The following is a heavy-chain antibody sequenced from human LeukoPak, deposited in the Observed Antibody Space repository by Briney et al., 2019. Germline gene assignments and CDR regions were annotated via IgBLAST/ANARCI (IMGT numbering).Heavy chain of an antibody. J-gene: IGHJ5*02. V-gene: IGHV3-11*01. CDR3: ATDGAGFDT. CDR1: GFAFNDYY. Sequence: PGGSLRLSCAASGFAFNDYYMSWIRQAPGKGLEWLSYINIGGTNTHYADSVKGRFTISRDNAKKSLYLEMNNLRAEDTAVYYCATDGAGFDTWGQGVLVTVSS. CDR2: INIGGTNT.